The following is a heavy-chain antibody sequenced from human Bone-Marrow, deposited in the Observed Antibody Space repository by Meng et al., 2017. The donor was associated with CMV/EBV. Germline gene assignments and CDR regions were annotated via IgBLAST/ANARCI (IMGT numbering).Heavy chain of an antibody. D-gene: IGHD1-26*01. Sequence: GGPLRLSCAASGFTFNYAWMSWVRQAPGKGLEWVGRIKSKTDGGTTDYTAPVKGRFTISRDDSKNTLYLQMNSLKTEDTAVYYCARVGGSHYSDYWGQGTLVTVSS. V-gene: IGHV3-15*01. CDR1: GFTFNYAW. CDR3: ARVGGSHYSDY. CDR2: IKSKTDGGTT. J-gene: IGHJ4*02.